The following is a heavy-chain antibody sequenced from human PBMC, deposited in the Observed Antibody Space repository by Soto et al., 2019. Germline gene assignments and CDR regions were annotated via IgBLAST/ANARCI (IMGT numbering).Heavy chain of an antibody. CDR1: GGSISSGGYY. CDR2: IYYSGST. J-gene: IGHJ1*01. CDR3: ARANYAYFQH. V-gene: IGHV4-31*03. D-gene: IGHD1-7*01. Sequence: SETLSLTCTVSGGSISSGGYYWSWIRQHPGKGLEWIGYIYYSGSTYYNPSLKSRVTISVDTSKNQFSLKLSSVTAADTAVYYCARANYAYFQHWGQGTLVTVSS.